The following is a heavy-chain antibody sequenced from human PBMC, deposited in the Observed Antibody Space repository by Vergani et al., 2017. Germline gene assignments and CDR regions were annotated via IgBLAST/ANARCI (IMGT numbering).Heavy chain of an antibody. CDR1: GGFISSYY. Sequence: QVQLQESGPGLVKPSETLSLTCTVSGGFISSYYWSWIRQPPGKGLEWIGYIYYSGSTNYNPSLKSRVTISVDTSKNQFSLKLSSVTAADTAVYYCASSPKGTRGWFDPWGQGTLVTVSS. D-gene: IGHD1-1*01. CDR3: ASSPKGTRGWFDP. V-gene: IGHV4-59*01. J-gene: IGHJ5*02. CDR2: IYYSGST.